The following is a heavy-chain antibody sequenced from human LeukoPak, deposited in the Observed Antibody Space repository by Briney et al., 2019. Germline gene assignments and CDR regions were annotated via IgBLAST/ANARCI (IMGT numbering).Heavy chain of an antibody. J-gene: IGHJ5*02. V-gene: IGHV4-59*08. CDR3: ARDKLIPISGFDP. Sequence: SETLSLTCSVSGGSVSRYYWNWIRQPPGKGLEWIGYIPYSGTTNYNPSLKSRVTISVDTSKNQFSLKLSSMTAADTAVYYCARDKLIPISGFDPWGQGTLVTVSS. CDR1: GGSVSRYY. D-gene: IGHD2-2*02. CDR2: IPYSGTT.